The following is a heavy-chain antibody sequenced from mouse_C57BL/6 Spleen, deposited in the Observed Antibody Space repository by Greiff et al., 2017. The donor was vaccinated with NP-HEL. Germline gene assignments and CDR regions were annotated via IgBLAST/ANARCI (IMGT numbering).Heavy chain of an antibody. Sequence: VQLKESGGGLVKPGGSLKLSCAASGFTFSSYAMSWVRQTPEKRLEWVATISDGGSYTYYPDNVKGRFTISRDNAKNNLYLQMSHLKSEDTAMYYCAREGGLRRGFDYWGQGTTLTVSS. D-gene: IGHD1-2*01. J-gene: IGHJ2*01. CDR3: AREGGLRRGFDY. V-gene: IGHV5-4*01. CDR1: GFTFSSYA. CDR2: ISDGGSYT.